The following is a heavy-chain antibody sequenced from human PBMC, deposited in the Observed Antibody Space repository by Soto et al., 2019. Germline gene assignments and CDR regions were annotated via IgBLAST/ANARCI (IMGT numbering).Heavy chain of an antibody. CDR3: ARSMTTVVTLDY. CDR1: GGSISSYY. J-gene: IGHJ4*02. D-gene: IGHD4-17*01. V-gene: IGHV4-59*08. CDR2: IYYSGST. Sequence: SETLSLTCTVSGGSISSYYWSWIRQPPGKGLEWIGYIYYSGSTYYNPSLKSRVTISVDTSKNQFSLRLSSVTAADTAVYYCARSMTTVVTLDYWGQGTLVTVSS.